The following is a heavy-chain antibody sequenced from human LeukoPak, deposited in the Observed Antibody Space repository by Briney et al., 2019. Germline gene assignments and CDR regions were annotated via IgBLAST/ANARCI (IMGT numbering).Heavy chain of an antibody. D-gene: IGHD1-26*01. J-gene: IGHJ3*02. CDR2: ISYDGSNK. CDR3: ARVNRSGSKTELLVWYAFDI. V-gene: IGHV3-30*01. CDR1: GFTFSSYA. Sequence: GGSLRLSCAASGFTFSSYAMHWVRQAPGKGLEWVAVISYDGSNKYYADSVKGRFTISRDNSKNTLYLQMNSLRAEDTAVYYCARVNRSGSKTELLVWYAFDIWGQGTMVTVSS.